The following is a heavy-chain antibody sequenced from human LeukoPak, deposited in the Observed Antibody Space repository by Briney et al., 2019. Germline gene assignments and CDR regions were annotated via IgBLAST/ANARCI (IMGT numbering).Heavy chain of an antibody. CDR2: IYYTGST. D-gene: IGHD4-23*01. V-gene: IGHV4-61*01. CDR1: GGSISDNIYY. J-gene: IGHJ4*02. Sequence: PSETLSLTCTVSGGSISDNIYYWSWIRQPPGKGLEWIGYIYYTGSTNYNPSLKSRVTISVDTSKNQFSLELSSVTAADTAVYYCARVGFGNTPHPIDYWGQGTLVTVSS. CDR3: ARVGFGNTPHPIDY.